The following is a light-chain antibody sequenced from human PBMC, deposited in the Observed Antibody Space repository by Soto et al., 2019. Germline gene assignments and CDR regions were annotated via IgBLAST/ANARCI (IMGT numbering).Light chain of an antibody. J-gene: IGKJ2*01. CDR3: QQYGSSPLYT. V-gene: IGKV3-20*01. CDR1: QSVNSNY. CDR2: GAS. Sequence: EIVLTQSPGTLSLSPGERATLSCRASQSVNSNYLAWYHQKPGQAPRLLIYGASSRATGIPDRFSGSGSGTDYTLTISRLEAEDFAVYYCQQYGSSPLYTFGQGPKLEIK.